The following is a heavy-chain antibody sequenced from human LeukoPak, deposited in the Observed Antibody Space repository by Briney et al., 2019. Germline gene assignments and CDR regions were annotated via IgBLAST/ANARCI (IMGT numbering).Heavy chain of an antibody. CDR1: GGSISSGDYY. CDR3: ARVAVTTEDNWFDP. J-gene: IGHJ5*02. CDR2: IYYSGST. D-gene: IGHD4-17*01. Sequence: PSETLSLTCTVSGGSISSGDYYWSWIRQPPGKGLEWIGYIYYSGSTYYNPSLKSRVTISVDRSKNQFSLKLSSVTAADTAVYYCARVAVTTEDNWFDPWGQGTLVTVSS. V-gene: IGHV4-30-4*01.